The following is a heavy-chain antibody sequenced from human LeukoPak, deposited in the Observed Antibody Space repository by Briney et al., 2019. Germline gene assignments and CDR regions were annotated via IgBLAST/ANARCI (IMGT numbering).Heavy chain of an antibody. CDR2: TYYSGST. D-gene: IGHD6-13*01. V-gene: IGHV4-30-4*01. J-gene: IGHJ4*02. Sequence: SQTLSLTCTVSGGSLSSGDYYWSWIRQPPGKGLEWMGYTYYSGSTYYNPSLKSRATISVDTSKNQFSLKLSSVTAADTAVYYCARDGGSSSLLDYWGQGTLVTVSS. CDR3: ARDGGSSSLLDY. CDR1: GGSLSSGDYY.